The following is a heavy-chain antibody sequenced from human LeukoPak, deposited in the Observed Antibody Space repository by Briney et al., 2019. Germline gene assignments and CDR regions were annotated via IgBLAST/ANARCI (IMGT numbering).Heavy chain of an antibody. Sequence: PGRSLRLSCAASGFTFSSYGMHWVRQAPGKGLEWVAVISYDGSNKYYADSVKGRFTISRDNSKNTLYLQMNSLRAEDTAVYYCAKGGGQVDTAMVSEYYYYGMDVWGQGTTVTVSS. J-gene: IGHJ6*02. D-gene: IGHD5-18*01. CDR3: AKGGGQVDTAMVSEYYYYGMDV. V-gene: IGHV3-30*18. CDR1: GFTFSSYG. CDR2: ISYDGSNK.